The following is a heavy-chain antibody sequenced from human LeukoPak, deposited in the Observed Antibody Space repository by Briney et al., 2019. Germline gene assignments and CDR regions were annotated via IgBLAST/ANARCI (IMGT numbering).Heavy chain of an antibody. V-gene: IGHV3-48*04. D-gene: IGHD1-7*01. J-gene: IGHJ4*02. CDR3: TRDRENYLQVIPHPPDY. Sequence: QAGGSLRLSCAASGFTLSSYSMNWVRQAPGKGLEWVSYISSSSSTIYYADSVKGRFTISRDNAKNSLYLQMNSLRAEDTGVYYCTRDRENYLQVIPHPPDYWGQGTLVTVSS. CDR1: GFTLSSYS. CDR2: ISSSSSTI.